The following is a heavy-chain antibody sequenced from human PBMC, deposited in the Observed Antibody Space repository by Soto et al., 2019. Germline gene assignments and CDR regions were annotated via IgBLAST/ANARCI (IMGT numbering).Heavy chain of an antibody. CDR3: ARGVIVVVPAAMRTYYGMDV. Sequence: QVQLQQWGAGLLKPSETLSLTCAVYGGSFSGYYWSWIRQPPGKGLEWIGEINHSGSTNYNPSLKSRVTIPVDTSKNQFSLKLSSVTAADTAVYYCARGVIVVVPAAMRTYYGMDVWGQGTTVTVSS. CDR1: GGSFSGYY. V-gene: IGHV4-34*01. CDR2: INHSGST. D-gene: IGHD2-2*01. J-gene: IGHJ6*02.